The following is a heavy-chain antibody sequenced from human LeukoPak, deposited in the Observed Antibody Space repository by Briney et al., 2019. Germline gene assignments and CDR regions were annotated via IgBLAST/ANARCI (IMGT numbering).Heavy chain of an antibody. D-gene: IGHD6-19*01. CDR2: IKQDGSDK. Sequence: GGSLRPSCAASGFTFRNYWMSWVRQAPGKGLEWVANIKQDGSDKDYVDSVKGRFTISRDNAKNSLYLQMNSLTAEDTAVYYCAKWLTQYHYYMDAWGKGTTVTVSS. V-gene: IGHV3-7*01. CDR3: AKWLTQYHYYMDA. CDR1: GFTFRNYW. J-gene: IGHJ6*03.